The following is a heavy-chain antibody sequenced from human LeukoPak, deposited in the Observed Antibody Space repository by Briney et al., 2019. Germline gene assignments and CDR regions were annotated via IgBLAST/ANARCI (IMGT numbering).Heavy chain of an antibody. J-gene: IGHJ4*02. Sequence: GGSLRLSCAASGFTFSSYSMNWVRQAPGKGLEWVSSISSSSSYIYYADSVKGRFTISRDNAKNSLYLQMNSLRAEDTAVYYCARDGSGGDRGFDYWGQGTLVTVSS. CDR1: GFTFSSYS. CDR3: ARDGSGGDRGFDY. CDR2: ISSSSSYI. D-gene: IGHD2-21*02. V-gene: IGHV3-21*01.